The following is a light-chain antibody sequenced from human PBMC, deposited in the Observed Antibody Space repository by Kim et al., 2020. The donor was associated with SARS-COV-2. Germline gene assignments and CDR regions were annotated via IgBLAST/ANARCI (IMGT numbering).Light chain of an antibody. J-gene: IGLJ2*01. CDR3: CSYARSRGLV. CDR1: SYDVGTYDL. Sequence: QSVLTQPASVSGSPGQSITISCTGTSYDVGTYDLVSWYQHHPGKVPKLMIYEVSKRPSGVSNRFSGTKSGNTASLTISGLQAEDEADYYCCSYARSRGLVFGGGTQLTVL. CDR2: EVS. V-gene: IGLV2-23*02.